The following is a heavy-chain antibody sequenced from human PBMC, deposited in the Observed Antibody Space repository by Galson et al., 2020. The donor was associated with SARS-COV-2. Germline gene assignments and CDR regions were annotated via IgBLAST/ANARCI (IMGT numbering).Heavy chain of an antibody. CDR1: GFTFSDYA. Sequence: GESLKISCAASGFTFSDYAMHWVRQAPGKGLDWVALVSYDGSYTSYADSVKGRFTISRDNSKNTLYLQMNSLTTEDTAVFYCARESGNSLSYYFDYWGQGTLVTVSP. D-gene: IGHD1-26*01. V-gene: IGHV3-30*01. J-gene: IGHJ4*02. CDR2: VSYDGSYT. CDR3: ARESGNSLSYYFDY.